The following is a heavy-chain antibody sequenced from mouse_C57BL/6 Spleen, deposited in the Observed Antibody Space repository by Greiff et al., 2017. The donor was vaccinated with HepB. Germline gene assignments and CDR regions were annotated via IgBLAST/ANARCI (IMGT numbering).Heavy chain of an antibody. D-gene: IGHD2-3*01. CDR2: IRNKANGYTT. CDR1: GFTFTDYY. V-gene: IGHV7-3*01. CDR3: ARSVYPYAMDY. Sequence: EVQLVESGGGLVQPGGSLSLSCAASGFTFTDYYMSWVRQPPGKALEWLGFIRNKANGYTTEYSAYVKGRFTISRDNSQSILYLQMNALRAEDSATYYCARSVYPYAMDYWGQGTSVTVSS. J-gene: IGHJ4*01.